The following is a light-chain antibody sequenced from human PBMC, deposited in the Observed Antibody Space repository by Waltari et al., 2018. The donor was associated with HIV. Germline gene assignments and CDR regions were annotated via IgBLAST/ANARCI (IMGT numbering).Light chain of an antibody. CDR3: CSYAGGHTWV. J-gene: IGLJ3*02. Sequence: QSALTQPASVSGSPGQSIVISCTGTSRDVGNYNLVSWFQHHPGKAPRLMISEVSKRPSGVSNRFSGSKSGNTASLMISGLQAEDEGEYYCCSYAGGHTWVFGGGTKLTVL. V-gene: IGLV2-23*02. CDR2: EVS. CDR1: SRDVGNYNL.